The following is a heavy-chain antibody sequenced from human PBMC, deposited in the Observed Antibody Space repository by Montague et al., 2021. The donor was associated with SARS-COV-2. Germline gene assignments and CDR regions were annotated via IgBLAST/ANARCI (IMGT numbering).Heavy chain of an antibody. Sequence: SLRLSCAASGFTVSRNYMSWVRQAPGKGLEWVSVIYSGGSTYYADSVEGRFTISRDNSKNTLYLQMNSLRAEDTAVYYCARDRLEWSNYYYYYMDVWGKGTPVTVSS. CDR3: ARDRLEWSNYYYYYMDV. D-gene: IGHD3-3*01. CDR1: GFTVSRNY. CDR2: IYSGGST. V-gene: IGHV3-66*02. J-gene: IGHJ6*03.